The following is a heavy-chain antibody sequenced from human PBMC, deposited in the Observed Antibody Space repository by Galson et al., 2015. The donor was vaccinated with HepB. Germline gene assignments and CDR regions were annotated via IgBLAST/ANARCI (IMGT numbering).Heavy chain of an antibody. V-gene: IGHV1-2*06. Sequence: SVKVSCKASGYTFTGHHMHWVRQAPGQGLEWMGRINPNSGATNYAQKFQGRVTMTRDTSISTAYMELSRLRSDDTAVYYCARDLGYCGGDCANDAFDIWGQGTMVTVSS. CDR3: ARDLGYCGGDCANDAFDI. CDR2: INPNSGAT. D-gene: IGHD2-21*01. CDR1: GYTFTGHH. J-gene: IGHJ3*02.